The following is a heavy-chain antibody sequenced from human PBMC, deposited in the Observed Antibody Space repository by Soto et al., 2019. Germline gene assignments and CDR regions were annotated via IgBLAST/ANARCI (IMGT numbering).Heavy chain of an antibody. V-gene: IGHV3-9*01. Sequence: HPGGSLRLSCAASGFTFDDYAMHWVRQAPGKGLEWVSGISWNSGSIGYADSVKGRFTTSRDNAKNSLYLQMNSLRAEDTALYYCAKEIYGYYGSGSYYTGAFDIWGQGTMVTVSS. CDR1: GFTFDDYA. CDR3: AKEIYGYYGSGSYYTGAFDI. D-gene: IGHD3-10*01. CDR2: ISWNSGSI. J-gene: IGHJ3*02.